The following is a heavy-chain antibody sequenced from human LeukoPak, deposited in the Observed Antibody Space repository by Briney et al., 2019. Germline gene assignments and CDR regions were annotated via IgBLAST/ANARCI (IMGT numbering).Heavy chain of an antibody. D-gene: IGHD6-6*01. J-gene: IGHJ5*02. CDR2: INHDASEK. CDR1: GLTFTNYW. Sequence: GGSLRLSCTASGLTFTNYWMIWVRQAPGKGLEWVANINHDASEKYYVGSVEGRFTISRDNAKNSLFLQMNSLRAEDTGVYYCATSPYSSSSSWGQGTLVTVSS. CDR3: ATSPYSSSSS. V-gene: IGHV3-7*01.